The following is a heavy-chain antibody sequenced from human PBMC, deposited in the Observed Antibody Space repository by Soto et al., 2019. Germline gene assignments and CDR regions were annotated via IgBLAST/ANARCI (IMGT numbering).Heavy chain of an antibody. CDR1: GFTFSSYA. J-gene: IGHJ4*02. CDR2: ISGSGGST. Sequence: EVQLLESGGGLVQPGGSLRLSCAASGFTFSSYAMSWVRQAPGKGLEWVSAISGSGGSTYYADSVKGRFTISIDNSKNTLYLQMNSLRAEDTAVYYCAKTPGPPILTGYYEYYWGQGTLVTVSS. V-gene: IGHV3-23*01. D-gene: IGHD3-9*01. CDR3: AKTPGPPILTGYYEYY.